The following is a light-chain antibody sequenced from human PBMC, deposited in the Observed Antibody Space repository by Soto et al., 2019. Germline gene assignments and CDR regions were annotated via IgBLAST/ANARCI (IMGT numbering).Light chain of an antibody. Sequence: QSVLTQPPSVSGTPGRGVTISGSGASPNIGSSYVYWYQQLPGTAPKLLIYRNNQWPSGVPDRFSGSKAGTSASLVISGLRSEDEADYYCSAWDESLSGWVFGGGTQLTVL. CDR2: RNN. CDR3: SAWDESLSGWV. V-gene: IGLV1-47*01. J-gene: IGLJ3*02. CDR1: SPNIGSSY.